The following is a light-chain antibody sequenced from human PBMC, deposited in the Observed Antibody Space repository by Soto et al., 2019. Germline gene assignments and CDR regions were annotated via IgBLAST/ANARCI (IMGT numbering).Light chain of an antibody. CDR3: QQYYSTPPT. J-gene: IGKJ1*01. V-gene: IGKV4-1*01. CDR1: RSILYSSDNKNF. CDR2: WAS. Sequence: DIVMTQSPGSLAVSLGERATINCKSSRSILYSSDNKNFLAWYQQKPGQPPKLLIYWASTREFGVPDRFSGSGSGTDFTLTISSLQAEDVAVYYCQQYYSTPPTFGQGTKVEIK.